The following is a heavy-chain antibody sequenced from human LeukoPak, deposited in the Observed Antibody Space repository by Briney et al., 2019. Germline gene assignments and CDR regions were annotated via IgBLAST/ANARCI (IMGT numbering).Heavy chain of an antibody. V-gene: IGHV3-66*01. Sequence: GGSLRLSCAASGFTFSSYSMNWVRQAPGKGLEWVSVIYSGGSTYYADSVKGRFTISRDNSKNTLYLQMNSLRAEDTAVYYCARVLGRYYYHGMDVWGQGTTVTVSS. D-gene: IGHD6-6*01. CDR2: IYSGGST. CDR3: ARVLGRYYYHGMDV. J-gene: IGHJ6*02. CDR1: GFTFSSYS.